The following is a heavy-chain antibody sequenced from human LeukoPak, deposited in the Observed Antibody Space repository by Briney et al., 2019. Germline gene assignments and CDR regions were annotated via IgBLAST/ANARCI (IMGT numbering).Heavy chain of an antibody. CDR3: ARAQDDPSAFDY. J-gene: IGHJ4*02. D-gene: IGHD5-24*01. CDR2: IYYRGNT. CDR1: GDSVSNSNYY. Sequence: SSETLSLTCTVSGDSVSNSNYYWSWIRQPPGKGLEWIGYIYYRGNTNYNPSLKSRVTISVDTSKSQFSLKLSSVTAADTAVYYCARAQDDPSAFDYWGQGTLVTVSS. V-gene: IGHV4-61*01.